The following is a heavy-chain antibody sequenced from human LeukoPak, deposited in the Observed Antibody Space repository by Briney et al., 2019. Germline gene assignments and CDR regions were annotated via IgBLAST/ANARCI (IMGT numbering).Heavy chain of an antibody. J-gene: IGHJ4*02. Sequence: GGSLRLSCAASGFTFSSYSMNWVRQAPGKGLEWASSISSSSSYIYYADSVKGRFTISRDNAKNSLYLQMNSLRAEDTAVYYCAKAPDYGGNSGLDYWGQGTLVTVSS. CDR3: AKAPDYGGNSGLDY. V-gene: IGHV3-21*04. CDR2: ISSSSSYI. CDR1: GFTFSSYS. D-gene: IGHD4-23*01.